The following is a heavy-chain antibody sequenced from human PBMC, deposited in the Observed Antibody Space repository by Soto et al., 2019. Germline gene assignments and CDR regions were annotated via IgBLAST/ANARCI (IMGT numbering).Heavy chain of an antibody. Sequence: LVESGGGLVQSGGSLRLSCAASGFTFDYYWMHWVRQVPGKGLLWVSHIQNDASLTTYTHSVKGRFIISRDKAKNTLYQQMNGMRFEDTAVYFFGRGRRGGFELWGQGTMVTVSS. V-gene: IGHV3-74*01. J-gene: IGHJ3*01. CDR2: IQNDASLT. CDR3: GRGRRGGFEL. D-gene: IGHD2-15*01. CDR1: GFTFDYYW.